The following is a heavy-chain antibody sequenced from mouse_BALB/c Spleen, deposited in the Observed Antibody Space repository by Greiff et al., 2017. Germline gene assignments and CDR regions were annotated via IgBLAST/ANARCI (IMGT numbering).Heavy chain of an antibody. CDR2: IDPANGNT. D-gene: IGHD4-1*01. CDR3: ARDNWTDYYAMDY. Sequence: EVKLMESGAELVKPGASVKLSCTASGFNIKDTYMHWVKQRPEQGLEWIGRIDPANGNTKYDPKFQGKATITADTSSNTAYLQLSSLTSEDTAVYYCARDNWTDYYAMDYWGQGTSVTVSS. CDR1: GFNIKDTY. J-gene: IGHJ4*01. V-gene: IGHV14-3*02.